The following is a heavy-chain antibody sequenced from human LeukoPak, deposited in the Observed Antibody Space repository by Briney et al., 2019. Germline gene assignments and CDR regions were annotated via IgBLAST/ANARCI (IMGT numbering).Heavy chain of an antibody. J-gene: IGHJ4*02. V-gene: IGHV4-59*08. D-gene: IGHD2-2*01. CDR3: ARHWRYCSSTSCYYYFDY. CDR2: IYYSGST. CDR1: GGPISSYY. Sequence: SETLSLTCTVSGGPISSYYWSWIRQPPGKGLEWIGYIYYSGSTNYNPSLKSRVTISVDTSKNQFSLKLSSVTAADTAVYYCARHWRYCSSTSCYYYFDYWGQGTLVTVSS.